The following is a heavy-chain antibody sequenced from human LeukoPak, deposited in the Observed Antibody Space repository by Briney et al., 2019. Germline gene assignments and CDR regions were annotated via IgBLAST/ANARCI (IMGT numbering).Heavy chain of an antibody. J-gene: IGHJ4*02. CDR3: ARALWNERFTINY. V-gene: IGHV1-69*13. D-gene: IGHD1-1*01. Sequence: GASVKVPCKASGGTFSSYAISWVRQAPGQGLEWMGGIIPIFGTANYAQKFQGRVTITADESTSTAYMELSSLRSEDTAVYYCARALWNERFTINYWGQGTLVTVSS. CDR2: IIPIFGTA. CDR1: GGTFSSYA.